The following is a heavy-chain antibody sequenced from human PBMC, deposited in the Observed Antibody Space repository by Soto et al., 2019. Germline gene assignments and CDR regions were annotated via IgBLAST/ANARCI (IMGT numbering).Heavy chain of an antibody. Sequence: SETLSLTCTVSGGSISSSSYYWGWIRQPPGKGLEWIGSIYYSGSTYYNPSLKSRVTISVDTSKNQFSLKLSSVTAAGTAVYYCARGSSSWSYKYYYYYGMDVWGQGTTVTVSS. J-gene: IGHJ6*02. CDR3: ARGSSSWSYKYYYYYGMDV. CDR2: IYYSGST. V-gene: IGHV4-39*01. D-gene: IGHD6-13*01. CDR1: GGSISSSSYY.